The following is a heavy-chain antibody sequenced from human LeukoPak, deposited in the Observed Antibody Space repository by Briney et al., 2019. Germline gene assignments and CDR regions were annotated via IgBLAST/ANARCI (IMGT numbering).Heavy chain of an antibody. Sequence: SETLSLTCTVSGGSISSYYWNWIRQPPGKGLEWIGYIYYSGRTNYNPSLKSRVTISLDTSKNQFSLKLSSVTAADTAVYYCARGGRITIFGVVGPYFDYWGQGTLVTVSS. CDR3: ARGGRITIFGVVGPYFDY. CDR1: GGSISSYY. CDR2: IYYSGRT. D-gene: IGHD3-3*01. J-gene: IGHJ4*02. V-gene: IGHV4-59*01.